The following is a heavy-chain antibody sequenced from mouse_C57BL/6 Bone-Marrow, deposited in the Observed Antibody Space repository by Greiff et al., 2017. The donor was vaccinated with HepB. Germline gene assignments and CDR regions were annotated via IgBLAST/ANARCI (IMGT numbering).Heavy chain of an antibody. Sequence: EVQLVESGGGLVQPGGSLKLSCAASGFTFSDYYMYWVRQTPEKRLEWVAYISNGGGSTYYPDTVKGRFTISRDNAKNTLYLHMSRLKSEDTAMYYCASTTPGAMEYWGQGTSVTVSS. CDR1: GFTFSDYY. D-gene: IGHD1-1*01. V-gene: IGHV5-12*01. CDR3: ASTTPGAMEY. CDR2: ISNGGGST. J-gene: IGHJ4*01.